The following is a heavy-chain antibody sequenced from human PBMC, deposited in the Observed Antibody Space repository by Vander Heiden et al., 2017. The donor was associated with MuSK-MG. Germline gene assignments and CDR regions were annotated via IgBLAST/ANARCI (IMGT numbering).Heavy chain of an antibody. J-gene: IGHJ6*02. CDR2: IYYSGST. V-gene: IGHV4-39*01. CDR1: GGSISSSRYY. CDR3: ARRDGGYYYGMDV. Sequence: QLQLQESGPGLVKPSETLSLTCTVSGGSISSSRYYWGWIRQPPGKGLEWIGSIYYSGSTYYNPSLKSRVTISVDTSKNQFSLRLSSVTAADTAVYYCARRDGGYYYGMDVWGQGTTVTVSS.